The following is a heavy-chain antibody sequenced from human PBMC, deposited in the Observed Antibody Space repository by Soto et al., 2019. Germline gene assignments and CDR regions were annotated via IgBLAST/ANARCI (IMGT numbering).Heavy chain of an antibody. J-gene: IGHJ4*02. CDR1: GFSLDVYA. Sequence: EVQLLESGGGLVQPGGSLRLSCAASGFSLDVYAMTWVRQAAGKGLEWVSAISGSGDNTYYADSVKGRFTISRDNSKNTLYLQLNSLRAEDTALYYCAKGYYSGYDLAYFDYWGQGTLVTVSS. CDR3: AKGYYSGYDLAYFDY. CDR2: ISGSGDNT. D-gene: IGHD5-12*01. V-gene: IGHV3-23*01.